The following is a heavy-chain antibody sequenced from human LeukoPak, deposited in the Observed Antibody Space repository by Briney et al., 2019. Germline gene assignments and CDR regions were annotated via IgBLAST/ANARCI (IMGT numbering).Heavy chain of an antibody. Sequence: SETLSLTCTVSGGSISSYYWSWIRQPPGKGLEWIGYIYYSGSTNYNPSLKSRVTISVDTSKNQFSLKLSSVTAADTAVYYCARVRYDSSGYYLYYFDYWGQGTLVTVSS. CDR1: GGSISSYY. J-gene: IGHJ4*02. V-gene: IGHV4-59*01. CDR3: ARVRYDSSGYYLYYFDY. D-gene: IGHD3-22*01. CDR2: IYYSGST.